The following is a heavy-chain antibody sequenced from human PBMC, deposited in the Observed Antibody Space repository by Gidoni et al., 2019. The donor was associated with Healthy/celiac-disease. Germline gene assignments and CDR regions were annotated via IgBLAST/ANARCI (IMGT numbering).Heavy chain of an antibody. CDR2: IYWDDDK. V-gene: IGHV2-5*02. D-gene: IGHD3-10*01. CDR3: AHRRGGGLWGAFDI. J-gene: IGHJ3*02. Sequence: QITLQESGPTLVKPTQTLTPTCTFSGFSLSTSGVGVGWIRQHPGKALEWLELIYWDDDKRYRPSLKSRLTITKDTSKNQVVLTMTNMDPVDTATYYCAHRRGGGLWGAFDIWGQGTMVTVSS. CDR1: GFSLSTSGVG.